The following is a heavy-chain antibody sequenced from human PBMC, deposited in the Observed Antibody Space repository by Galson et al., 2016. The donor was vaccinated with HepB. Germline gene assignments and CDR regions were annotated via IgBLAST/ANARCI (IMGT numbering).Heavy chain of an antibody. CDR1: RFTFSSYA. Sequence: SLRLSCAASRFTFSSYAMSWVRQAPGKGLEWVSVISGSGGSTYYADSVKGRFTISRDNSKNTRYLQMNSLRAEDTAVYYCAKEGTIFGVVPYGMDVWGQGTKVIVSS. V-gene: IGHV3-23*01. CDR2: ISGSGGST. CDR3: AKEGTIFGVVPYGMDV. D-gene: IGHD3-3*01. J-gene: IGHJ6*02.